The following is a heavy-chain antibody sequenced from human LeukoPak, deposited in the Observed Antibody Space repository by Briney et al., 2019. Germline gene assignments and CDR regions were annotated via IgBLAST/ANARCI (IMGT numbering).Heavy chain of an antibody. CDR1: GFTFSGYA. CDR2: ISGDGGTI. V-gene: IGHV3-64*01. J-gene: IGHJ3*02. D-gene: IGHD5-24*01. Sequence: GGSLRLSCAASGFTFSGYAMQWVRQAPEKRPEYVSGISGDGGTIYYASSVKGRFIISRDNSKNTLYLQMGSLRAEDTAVYHCVKSAGKDGYRDVFDIWGQGTVVTVSS. CDR3: VKSAGKDGYRDVFDI.